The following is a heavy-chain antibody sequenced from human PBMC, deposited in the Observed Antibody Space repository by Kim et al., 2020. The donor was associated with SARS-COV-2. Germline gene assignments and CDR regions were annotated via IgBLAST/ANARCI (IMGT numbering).Heavy chain of an antibody. V-gene: IGHV4-31*03. D-gene: IGHD6-19*01. J-gene: IGHJ6*02. CDR3: ARALGYSSGWYVRGVEFDYYGMDV. Sequence: SETLSLTCTVSGGSISSGGYYWSWIRQHPGKGLEWIGYIYYSGSTYYNPSLKSRVTISVDTSKNQFSLKLSSVTAADTAVYYCARALGYSSGWYVRGVEFDYYGMDVWGQGTTVTVSS. CDR1: GGSISSGGYY. CDR2: IYYSGST.